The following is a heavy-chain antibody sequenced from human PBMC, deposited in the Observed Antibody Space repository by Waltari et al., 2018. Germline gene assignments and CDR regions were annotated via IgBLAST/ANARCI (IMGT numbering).Heavy chain of an antibody. CDR3: ARSPIAVAYDY. J-gene: IGHJ4*02. CDR1: GYSFTSYW. V-gene: IGHV5-51*03. Sequence: EVQLVQSGAEVKKPGESLKISCKGSGYSFTSYWIGWVRQMPGKGLECMGIIYPSDSDTRYSPSFQGQVTIAPDKSISTAYLQWSSLKATDTAMYYCARSPIAVAYDYWGQGTLVTVSS. D-gene: IGHD6-19*01. CDR2: IYPSDSDT.